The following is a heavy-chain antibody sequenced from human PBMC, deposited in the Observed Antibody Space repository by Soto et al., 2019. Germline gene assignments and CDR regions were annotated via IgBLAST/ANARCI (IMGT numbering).Heavy chain of an antibody. CDR1: GASINNFAYY. CDR3: ARRERYYGSPGWFDP. Sequence: TLSLTCSVSGASINNFAYYWGWIRQPPGKGLEWIGTVYYNENTYNPSLKSRVAISVDTAKNQFSLNLRSVTAADTAIYFCARRERYYGSPGWFDPWGQGTLVTVSS. J-gene: IGHJ5*01. CDR2: VYYNENT. V-gene: IGHV4-39*01. D-gene: IGHD3-10*01.